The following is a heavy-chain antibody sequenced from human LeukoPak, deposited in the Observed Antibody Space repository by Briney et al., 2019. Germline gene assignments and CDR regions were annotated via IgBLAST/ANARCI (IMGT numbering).Heavy chain of an antibody. Sequence: GASVKVSCKASGYTFASYDINWVRQATGQGLEWMGWMNPNSGNTGYAQKFQGRVTITRNTSISTAYMELSSLRSEDTAVYYCARGFFGSGWYGYYHMDVWGKGTTVTVSS. CDR2: MNPNSGNT. V-gene: IGHV1-8*03. CDR3: ARGFFGSGWYGYYHMDV. CDR1: GYTFASYD. D-gene: IGHD6-19*01. J-gene: IGHJ6*03.